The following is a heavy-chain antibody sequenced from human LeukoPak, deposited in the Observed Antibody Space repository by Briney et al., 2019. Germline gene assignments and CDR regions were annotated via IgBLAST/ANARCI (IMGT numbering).Heavy chain of an antibody. CDR1: GGSVSSVSYY. D-gene: IGHD4-23*01. CDR3: ARTPGNDDGNPGLDY. J-gene: IGHJ4*02. V-gene: IGHV4-61*01. CDR2: IYFNAIT. Sequence: KPSETLSLTCRVSGGSVSSVSYYWTWIRQPPGKGLEWISYIYFNAITNYNPSLKSRLTLSVDTSKNQFSLKLSSLTAADTAVYYCARTPGNDDGNPGLDYWGQGTLVTVSS.